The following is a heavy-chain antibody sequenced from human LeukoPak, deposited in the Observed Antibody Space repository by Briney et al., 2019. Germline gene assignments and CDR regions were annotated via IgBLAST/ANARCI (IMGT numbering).Heavy chain of an antibody. CDR3: AKDLGGLTGYDGLDY. CDR2: ISGNGGTT. J-gene: IGHJ4*02. V-gene: IGHV3-43*02. CDR1: GFTSDDYA. Sequence: GGSLRLSCAASGFTSDDYAMHCVRQAPGKGLEWVSLISGNGGTTYYADSVKGRFTISRDNSKNSLYLQMNSLRTEDTALYYCAKDLGGLTGYDGLDYWGRGTLVTVSS. D-gene: IGHD5-12*01.